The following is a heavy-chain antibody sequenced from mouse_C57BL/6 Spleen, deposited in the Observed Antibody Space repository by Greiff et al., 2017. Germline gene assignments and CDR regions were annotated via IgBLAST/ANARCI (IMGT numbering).Heavy chain of an antibody. Sequence: EVKVVESGGGLVKPGGSLKLSCAASGFTFSDYGMHWVRQAPEKGLEWVAYISSGSSTIYYADTVKGRFTISRDNAKNTLFLQMTSLRSEDTAMYYCARQDDYDEDWYFDVWGTGTTVTVSS. J-gene: IGHJ1*03. CDR3: ARQDDYDEDWYFDV. CDR2: ISSGSSTI. V-gene: IGHV5-17*01. D-gene: IGHD2-4*01. CDR1: GFTFSDYG.